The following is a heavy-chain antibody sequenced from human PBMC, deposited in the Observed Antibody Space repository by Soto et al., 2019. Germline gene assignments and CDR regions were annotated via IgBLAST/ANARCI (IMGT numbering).Heavy chain of an antibody. CDR2: MNPNSGNT. V-gene: IGHV1-8*01. Sequence: GASVKVSCKASGYTFTSYDINWVRQATGQGLEWMGWMNPNSGNTGYAQKFQGRVTMTRNTSISTAYMELSSLRSEDTAVYYCARVSAYYDFWSGYFPKNNWFDPWGQGTLVTVSS. CDR3: ARVSAYYDFWSGYFPKNNWFDP. CDR1: GYTFTSYD. D-gene: IGHD3-3*01. J-gene: IGHJ5*02.